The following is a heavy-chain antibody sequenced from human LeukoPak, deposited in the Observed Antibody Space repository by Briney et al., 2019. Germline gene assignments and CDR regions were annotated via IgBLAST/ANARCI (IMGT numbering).Heavy chain of an antibody. CDR1: GGSFSGCY. V-gene: IGHV4-34*01. J-gene: IGHJ6*03. CDR3: ARGNGEAARLPYMDV. D-gene: IGHD6-6*01. Sequence: PSETLSLTCAVYGGSFSGCYWSWIRQPPGKGLEWIGEINHSGSTNYNPSLKSRVTISVDTSKNQFSLKLSSVTAADTAVYYCARGNGEAARLPYMDVWGKGTTVTVSS. CDR2: INHSGST.